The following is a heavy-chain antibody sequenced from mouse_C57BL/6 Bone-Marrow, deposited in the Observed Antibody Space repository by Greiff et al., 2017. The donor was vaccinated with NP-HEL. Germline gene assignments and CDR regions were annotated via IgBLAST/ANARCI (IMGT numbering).Heavy chain of an antibody. Sequence: EVQLVESGPELVKPGASVKISCKASGYSFTDYNMNWVKQSNGKSLEWIGVINPNYGTTSYNQKFKGKATLTVDQSSSTAYMQLNSLTSEDSAVYYCARFLYGSSYDYAMDYWGQGTSVTVSS. J-gene: IGHJ4*01. V-gene: IGHV1-39*01. D-gene: IGHD1-1*01. CDR3: ARFLYGSSYDYAMDY. CDR1: GYSFTDYN. CDR2: INPNYGTT.